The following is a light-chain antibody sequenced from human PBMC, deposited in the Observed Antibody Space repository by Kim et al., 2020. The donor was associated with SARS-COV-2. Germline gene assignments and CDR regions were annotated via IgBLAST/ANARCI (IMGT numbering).Light chain of an antibody. V-gene: IGKV6-21*01. CDR1: QSIGSS. J-gene: IGKJ1*01. Sequence: EIVLTQSPDFQSVTPREKVTIICRASQSIGSSLHWYQQKPDQSPRLLIKYASQSFSGVPSRFSGSGSGTHFTLTINNLEAEDAATYFCHQSSSLPWTFGQGTKVDIK. CDR2: YAS. CDR3: HQSSSLPWT.